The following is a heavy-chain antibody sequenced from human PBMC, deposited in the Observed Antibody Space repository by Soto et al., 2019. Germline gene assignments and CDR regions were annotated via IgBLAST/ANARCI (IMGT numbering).Heavy chain of an antibody. D-gene: IGHD6-13*01. CDR1: VGTFSSYT. V-gene: IGHV1-69*02. CDR3: ARVAAAGTGQH. CDR2: IIPILGIA. J-gene: IGHJ1*01. Sequence: SVELRCKASVGTFSSYTISWVRQAPGQGLEWMGRIIPILGIANYAQKFQGRVTITADKSTSTAYMELSSLRSEDTAVYYCARVAAAGTGQHWGQGTLVTVSS.